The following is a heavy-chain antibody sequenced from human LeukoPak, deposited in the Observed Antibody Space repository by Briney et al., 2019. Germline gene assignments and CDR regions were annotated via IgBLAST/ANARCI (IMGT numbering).Heavy chain of an antibody. D-gene: IGHD3-22*01. J-gene: IGHJ3*02. CDR1: GGSFSGYY. V-gene: IGHV4-34*01. CDR3: ARNWQYYDSSGYARWDAFDI. Sequence: PSETLSLTCAVYGGSFSGYYWSWIRQPPGKGLEWIGEINHSGSTNYNPSLKSRVTISVDTSKNQFSLKLSSVTAADTAVYYCARNWQYYDSSGYARWDAFDIWGQGTMVTVSS. CDR2: INHSGST.